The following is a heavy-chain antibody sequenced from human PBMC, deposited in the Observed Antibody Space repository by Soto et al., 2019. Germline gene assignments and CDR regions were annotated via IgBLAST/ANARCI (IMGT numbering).Heavy chain of an antibody. CDR1: GFTFSGYY. Sequence: GASVKVSCKASGFTFSGYYIHWVRQAPGQGPEWMGIVNPSGGSTKYAQKFQGRVAITRDTSTSTVYMDLTSLRSEDTAIYYCARDPRGNWNDGFFDQWGQGTLVTVSS. V-gene: IGHV1-46*01. D-gene: IGHD1-20*01. CDR2: VNPSGGST. J-gene: IGHJ4*02. CDR3: ARDPRGNWNDGFFDQ.